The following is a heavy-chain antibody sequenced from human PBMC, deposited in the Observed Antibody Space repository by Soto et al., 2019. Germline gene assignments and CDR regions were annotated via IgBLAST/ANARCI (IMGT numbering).Heavy chain of an antibody. V-gene: IGHV3-21*01. CDR3: ARTIPRGNPSGSYFFPDLYYYVMDV. CDR2: ISSSSSYI. CDR1: GFTFSSYS. J-gene: IGHJ6*02. Sequence: GGSLRLSCAASGFTFSSYSMNWVRQAPGKGLEWVSSISSSSSYIYYADSVKGRFTISRDNAKNSLYLQMNSLRAEDTAVYYCARTIPRGNPSGSYFFPDLYYYVMDVWGQGTTVTVSS. D-gene: IGHD1-26*01.